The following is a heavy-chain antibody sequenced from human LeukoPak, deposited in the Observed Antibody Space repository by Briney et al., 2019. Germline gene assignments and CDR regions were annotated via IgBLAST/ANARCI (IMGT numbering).Heavy chain of an antibody. D-gene: IGHD2-15*01. CDR3: AKDLGPSGAAWFDP. V-gene: IGHV3-43*02. CDR2: ISGGGGST. CDR1: GFTFDDYA. J-gene: IGHJ5*02. Sequence: GGSLRLSCAASGFTFDDYAMHWVRQAPGKGLEWVSLISGGGGSTYYAESVKGRFTISRDNNKISLYLQLNSLRTEDTAFYYCAKDLGPSGAAWFDPWGQGTLVTVSS.